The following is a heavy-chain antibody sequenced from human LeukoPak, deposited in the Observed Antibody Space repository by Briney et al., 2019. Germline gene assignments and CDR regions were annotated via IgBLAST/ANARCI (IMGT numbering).Heavy chain of an antibody. Sequence: GGSLRLSCAASGFTFSSYGMHWVRQAPGKGLEWVSYISSSSSTIYYADSVKGRFTISRDNAKNSLYLQMNSLRAEDTAVYYCARDSRGQLVPNWFDPWGQGTLVTVSS. J-gene: IGHJ5*02. CDR3: ARDSRGQLVPNWFDP. V-gene: IGHV3-48*01. D-gene: IGHD6-13*01. CDR1: GFTFSSYG. CDR2: ISSSSSTI.